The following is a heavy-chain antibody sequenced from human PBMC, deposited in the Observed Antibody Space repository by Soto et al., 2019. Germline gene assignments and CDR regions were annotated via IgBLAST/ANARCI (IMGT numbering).Heavy chain of an antibody. D-gene: IGHD3-10*01. J-gene: IGHJ4*02. Sequence: GGSLRLSCAASGFTFDDYAMHWVRQAPGKGLEWVSGISWNSGSIGYADSVKGRFTISRDNAKNSLYLQMNSLRAEDTALYYCAKDRFITMVRGVMDYWGQGTLVTVSS. CDR2: ISWNSGSI. CDR3: AKDRFITMVRGVMDY. V-gene: IGHV3-9*01. CDR1: GFTFDDYA.